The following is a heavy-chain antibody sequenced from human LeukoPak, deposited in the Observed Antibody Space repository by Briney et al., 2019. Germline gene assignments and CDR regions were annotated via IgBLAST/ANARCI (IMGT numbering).Heavy chain of an antibody. J-gene: IGHJ4*02. D-gene: IGHD3-10*01. CDR2: ISWNSGTK. CDR1: GLTFDDYA. Sequence: PGGSLRLSCVASGLTFDDYAMHWVRQAPGKGLEWVSGISWNSGTKGYADSVKGRFTISRDDAKNSLYLQMNSLRPEDTALYYCAKDLRNYYGSGSIVDYWGQGTLVTVSS. CDR3: AKDLRNYYGSGSIVDY. V-gene: IGHV3-9*01.